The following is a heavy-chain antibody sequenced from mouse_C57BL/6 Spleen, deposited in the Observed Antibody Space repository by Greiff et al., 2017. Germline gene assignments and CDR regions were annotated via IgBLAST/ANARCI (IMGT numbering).Heavy chain of an antibody. J-gene: IGHJ2*01. V-gene: IGHV1-15*01. CDR2: IDPETGGT. D-gene: IGHD1-1*01. Sequence: VQLQQSGAELVRPGASVTLSCKASGYTFTDYEMHWVKQTPVHGLEWIGAIDPETGGTAYNQKFKGKAILTADKSSSTAYMELRSLTSEDSAVXYCTRITTVVARFDYWGQGTTLTVSS. CDR3: TRITTVVARFDY. CDR1: GYTFTDYE.